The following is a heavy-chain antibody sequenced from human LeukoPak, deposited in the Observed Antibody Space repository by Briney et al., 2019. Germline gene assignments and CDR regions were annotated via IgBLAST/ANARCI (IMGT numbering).Heavy chain of an antibody. CDR3: ARSPDGFDY. Sequence: AASGFTFSSYWMSWVRQAPGKGLEWVANIKPDENEKYYVDSVKGRFTISRDNAKNSLYLQMNSLRAEDTAVYYCARSPDGFDYWGQGALVTVSS. V-gene: IGHV3-7*01. D-gene: IGHD1-14*01. CDR2: IKPDENEK. J-gene: IGHJ4*02. CDR1: GFTFSSYW.